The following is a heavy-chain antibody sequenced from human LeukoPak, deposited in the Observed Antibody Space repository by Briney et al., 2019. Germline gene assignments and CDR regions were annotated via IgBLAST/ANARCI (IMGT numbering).Heavy chain of an antibody. CDR3: ARDPNIVSTVTLRAFDI. Sequence: PSETLSLTCTVSGGSISTFYWSWIRQPPGKGLEWIGYIYHRGSANYNPSLKSRVTISVDTSKNQFSLKLSSVTAADTAMYYCARDPNIVSTVTLRAFDIWGQGTMVSVAS. CDR1: GGSISTFY. J-gene: IGHJ3*02. D-gene: IGHD5/OR15-5a*01. V-gene: IGHV4-59*01. CDR2: IYHRGSA.